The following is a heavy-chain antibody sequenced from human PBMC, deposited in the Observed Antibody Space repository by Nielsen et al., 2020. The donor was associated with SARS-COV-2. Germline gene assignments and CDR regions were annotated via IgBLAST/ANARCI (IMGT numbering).Heavy chain of an antibody. CDR3: ARGEIRFDY. CDR2: IWYDGSNK. Sequence: GESLKISCAASGFTFSSYGMHWVRQAPGKGLEWVAVIWYDGSNKYYADSVKGRFTISRDNSKNTLYLQMNSLRAEDTAVYYCARGEIRFDYWGQGTLVTVSS. D-gene: IGHD1-26*01. J-gene: IGHJ4*02. CDR1: GFTFSSYG. V-gene: IGHV3-33*01.